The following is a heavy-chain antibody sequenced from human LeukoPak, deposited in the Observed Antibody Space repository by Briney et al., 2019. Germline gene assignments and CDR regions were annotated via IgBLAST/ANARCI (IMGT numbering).Heavy chain of an antibody. J-gene: IGHJ4*02. Sequence: GGSLRLSCAASGFTFSSHWMHWVRQAPGKGLVWVSRINSDGSSISYADSVKGRFTISRDNAKNTLYLQMNSLRAEDTAVYYCTTGSSGCLIWGQGTLVTVSS. CDR3: TTGSSGCLI. V-gene: IGHV3-74*01. CDR1: GFTFSSHW. CDR2: INSDGSSI. D-gene: IGHD6-19*01.